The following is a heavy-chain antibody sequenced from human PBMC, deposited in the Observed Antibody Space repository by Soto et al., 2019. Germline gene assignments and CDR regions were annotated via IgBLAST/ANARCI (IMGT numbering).Heavy chain of an antibody. J-gene: IGHJ6*02. D-gene: IGHD3-16*02. V-gene: IGHV5-51*01. CDR3: ARYRRTSYGMDF. CDR1: GYSFTIYW. Sequence: LGESLKLSCKGFGYSFTIYWIGWVRQMPGKGLEWMGIINPGDFNTRYSPSFQGQVTISADKSTDTAYLQWSSLKASDTAIYYCARYRRTSYGMDFWGQGTLVTVFS. CDR2: INPGDFNT.